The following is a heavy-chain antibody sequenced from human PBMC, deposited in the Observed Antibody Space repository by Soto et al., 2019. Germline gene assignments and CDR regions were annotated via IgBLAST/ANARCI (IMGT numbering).Heavy chain of an antibody. J-gene: IGHJ4*02. CDR1: GFTFSSYA. CDR2: ISGSGGST. CDR3: AKAGYYYGSGTPGYFDY. V-gene: IGHV3-23*01. D-gene: IGHD3-10*01. Sequence: SLRLSCAASGFTFSSYAMSWVRQAPGKGLEWVSAISGSGGSTYYADSVKGRFTISRDNSKNTLYLQMNSLRAEDTAVYYCAKAGYYYGSGTPGYFDYWGQGTLVTVSS.